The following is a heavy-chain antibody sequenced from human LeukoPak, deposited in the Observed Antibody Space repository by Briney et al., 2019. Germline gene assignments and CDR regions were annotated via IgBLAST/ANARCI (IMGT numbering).Heavy chain of an antibody. CDR3: ARAQGSSGWYYYYYMDV. Sequence: GASVKVSCKASGGTFSSYAISWVRQAPGQGLEWMGWISAYNGNTNYAQKLQGRVTMTTDTSTSTAYMELRSLRSDDTAVYYCARAQGSSGWYYYYYMDVWGKGTTVTVSS. V-gene: IGHV1-18*01. J-gene: IGHJ6*03. CDR1: GGTFSSYA. D-gene: IGHD6-19*01. CDR2: ISAYNGNT.